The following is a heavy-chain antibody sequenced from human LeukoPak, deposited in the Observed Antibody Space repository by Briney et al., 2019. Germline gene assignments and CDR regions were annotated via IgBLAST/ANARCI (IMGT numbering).Heavy chain of an antibody. CDR2: INIDGSST. V-gene: IGHV3-74*01. CDR1: GFTFSSYW. Sequence: GGSLRLSCAASGFTFSSYWMHWVRHAPGKGLVWVSRINIDGSSTSYADSVKGRFTISRDNSKNTLYLQMNSLRAEDTAVYYCAKESVTTGYWGQGTLVTVSS. CDR3: AKESVTTGY. D-gene: IGHD4-11*01. J-gene: IGHJ4*02.